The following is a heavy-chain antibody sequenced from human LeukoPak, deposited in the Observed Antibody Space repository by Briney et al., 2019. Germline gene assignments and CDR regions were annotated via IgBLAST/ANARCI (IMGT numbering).Heavy chain of an antibody. Sequence: PSETLSLTCTVSGGSISSHYWSWIRQPPGKGLEWIGYIYYSGSTNYNPSLKSRVTISVDTSKNQFSLKLSSVTAADTAVYYCARGALEWLSADAFDIWGQGTMVTVSS. J-gene: IGHJ3*02. CDR3: ARGALEWLSADAFDI. CDR2: IYYSGST. CDR1: GGSISSHY. D-gene: IGHD3-3*01. V-gene: IGHV4-59*11.